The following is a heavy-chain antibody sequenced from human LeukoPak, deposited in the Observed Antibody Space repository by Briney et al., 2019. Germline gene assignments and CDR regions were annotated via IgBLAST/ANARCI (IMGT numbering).Heavy chain of an antibody. CDR1: GYTFTSYG. Sequence: GASVKVSCKASGYTFTSYGISWVRQAPGQGLEWMGWISAYNGNTNYAQKLQGRVTITRDTSASTAYMELSSLRSEDMAVYYCARDSGQYYDILTGYASDAFDIWGQGTMVTVSS. J-gene: IGHJ3*02. D-gene: IGHD3-9*01. CDR3: ARDSGQYYDILTGYASDAFDI. V-gene: IGHV1-18*03. CDR2: ISAYNGNT.